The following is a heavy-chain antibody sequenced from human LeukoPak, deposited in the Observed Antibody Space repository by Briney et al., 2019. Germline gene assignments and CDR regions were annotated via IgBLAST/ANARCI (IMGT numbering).Heavy chain of an antibody. CDR1: GFTFDDYG. Sequence: GGSLRLSCAASGFTFDDYGMSWVRQAPGKELEWVSGINWNGGSTGYADSVKGRFTISRDNAKNSLYLQMNSLRAEDTALYYCARDRIVVVPAANGGYGMDVWGQGTTVTVSS. J-gene: IGHJ6*02. V-gene: IGHV3-20*04. CDR3: ARDRIVVVPAANGGYGMDV. D-gene: IGHD2-2*01. CDR2: INWNGGST.